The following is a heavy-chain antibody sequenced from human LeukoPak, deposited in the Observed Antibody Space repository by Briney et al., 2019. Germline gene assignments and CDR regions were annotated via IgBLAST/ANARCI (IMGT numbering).Heavy chain of an antibody. CDR2: INPSGGST. D-gene: IGHD3-22*01. Sequence: ASVKVSCKASGYTFTSYYMHWVRQAPGQGLEWMGIINPSGGSTSYAQKFQGRVTITADESTSTAYMELSSLRSEDTAVYYCARELSDSSGHLDYWGQGTLVTVSS. CDR3: ARELSDSSGHLDY. J-gene: IGHJ4*02. CDR1: GYTFTSYY. V-gene: IGHV1-46*01.